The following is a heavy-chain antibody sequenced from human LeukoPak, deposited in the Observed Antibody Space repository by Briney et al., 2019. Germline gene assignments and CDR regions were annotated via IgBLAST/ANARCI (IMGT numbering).Heavy chain of an antibody. V-gene: IGHV4-59*12. CDR1: GGSISSYY. Sequence: PSETLSLTCTVSGGSISSYYWSWMRQPPGKGLERIGYIYYSGSTNYNPSLKSRVTISVDTSKNQFSLKLSSVTAADTAVYYCAREVRGVISYYFDYWGQGTLVTVSS. CDR3: AREVRGVISYYFDY. J-gene: IGHJ4*02. CDR2: IYYSGST. D-gene: IGHD3-10*01.